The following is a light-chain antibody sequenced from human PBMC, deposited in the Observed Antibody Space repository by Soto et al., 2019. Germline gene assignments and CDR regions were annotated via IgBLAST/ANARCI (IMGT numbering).Light chain of an antibody. V-gene: IGLV2-14*01. CDR2: DVS. CDR3: SSYTGSSTSYV. CDR1: SSDFGGYNY. Sequence: QSALTQPASVSGSPGQSITISCTGTSSDFGGYNYVSWYQQHPGKAPKLMIYDVSNRPSGVSNRFSGSKSGNTASLTISGFQAEDEADYYCSSYTGSSTSYVFGTGTKVTVL. J-gene: IGLJ1*01.